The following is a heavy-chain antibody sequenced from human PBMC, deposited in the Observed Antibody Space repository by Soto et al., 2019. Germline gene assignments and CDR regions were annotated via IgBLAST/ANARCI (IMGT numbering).Heavy chain of an antibody. CDR1: GSPFTAYA. J-gene: IGHJ4*02. CDR3: ALSYGSYHYGAY. V-gene: IGHV1-69*06. Sequence: QVQLVQSGAEVKNPGSSVKVSCTASGSPFTAYAITWLRQAPGQGLEWVGGIIPLFDSPNYAQRYQGRVTITADKSTSTSCMWLTGLISDDTAVYYCALSYGSYHYGAYWGQGTLVTVSS. CDR2: IIPLFDSP. D-gene: IGHD4-17*01.